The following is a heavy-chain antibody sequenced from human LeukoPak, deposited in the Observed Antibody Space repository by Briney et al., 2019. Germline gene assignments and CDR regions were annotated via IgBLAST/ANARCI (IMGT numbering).Heavy chain of an antibody. CDR1: GFTFSIAW. CDR3: TTDVVWDQGLF. CDR2: IKSRDNGGTV. V-gene: IGHV3-15*01. D-gene: IGHD1-26*01. J-gene: IGHJ4*02. Sequence: GGSLRLSCAASGFTFSIAWMGWVRQAPGKGLEWVGRIKSRDNGGTVDYTAPVKGRFTISRDDSRNTMYLQMNSLKNEDTAAYYCTTDVVWDQGLFGGQGTLVTVSS.